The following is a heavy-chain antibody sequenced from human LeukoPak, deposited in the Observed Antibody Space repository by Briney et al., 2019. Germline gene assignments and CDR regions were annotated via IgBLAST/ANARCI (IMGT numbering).Heavy chain of an antibody. CDR3: AREDYYYMDV. CDR2: IYTSGTT. J-gene: IGHJ6*03. V-gene: IGHV4-61*02. Sequence: SQTLSLTCTVSGGSISSGDYYWSWIRQPAGKGLEWIGRIYTSGTTNYNPSLKSRVTISVDTSKNQFSLKLSSVTAADTAMYYCAREDYYYMDVWGKGTTVTVS. CDR1: GGSISSGDYY.